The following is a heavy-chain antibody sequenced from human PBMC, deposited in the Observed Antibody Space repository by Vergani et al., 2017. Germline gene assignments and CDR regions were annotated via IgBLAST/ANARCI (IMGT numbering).Heavy chain of an antibody. V-gene: IGHV3-33*01. Sequence: QVQLVESGGGVVQPGRSLRLSCAASGFTFSSYGMHWVRQAPGKGLEWVAVIWYDGSNKYYADSVKGRFTISRDNSKNTLYLQMNSLRAEDTAVYYCARYRSGSYYRGGGYFYYWGQGTLVTVSS. CDR1: GFTFSSYG. D-gene: IGHD1-26*01. CDR3: ARYRSGSYYRGGGYFYY. CDR2: IWYDGSNK. J-gene: IGHJ4*02.